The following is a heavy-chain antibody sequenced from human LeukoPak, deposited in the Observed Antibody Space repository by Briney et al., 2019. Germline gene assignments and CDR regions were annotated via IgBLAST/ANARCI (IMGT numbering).Heavy chain of an antibody. CDR1: GYTFTNYG. V-gene: IGHV1-18*01. J-gene: IGHJ3*02. CDR2: ISANNDNT. D-gene: IGHD3-10*01. CDR3: ARDWYYYTSGSHLGYDAFDI. Sequence: ASVKVSCKASGYTFTNYGISWVRQAPGQGLEWMGWISANNDNTYYAQKLQGRVTMTTDTSTSTAYMELRSLRSDDTAVYYCARDWYYYTSGSHLGYDAFDIWGQGTMVTVSS.